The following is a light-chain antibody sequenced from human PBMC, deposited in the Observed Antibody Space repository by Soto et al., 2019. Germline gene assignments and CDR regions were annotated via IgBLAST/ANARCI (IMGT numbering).Light chain of an antibody. V-gene: IGKV3-20*01. CDR2: EAS. J-gene: IGKJ1*01. Sequence: EIVLTQSPATLSVSPGESATLSCRASQTVRSDYLAWYRQSPGQPPRLLLFEASSRAPGIPDRFSGSGSGTDFTLTIRRLEPEDFAVYYCQQYGTSSTFGQGTKVAI. CDR3: QQYGTSST. CDR1: QTVRSDY.